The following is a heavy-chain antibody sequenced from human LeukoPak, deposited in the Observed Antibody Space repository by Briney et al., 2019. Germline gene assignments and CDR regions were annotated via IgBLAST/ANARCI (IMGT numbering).Heavy chain of an antibody. J-gene: IGHJ4*02. CDR2: IRHSGYT. CDR3: ARGNNRNGGFYFDH. Sequence: PSETLSLTCTVSGGSISSFYWFWIRQPPGRGLESVGVIRHSGYTSYNPSLKSRVAISVDTSKKQFSLRLSSVTAADTAVYYCARGNNRNGGFYFDHWGQGALVPVSS. D-gene: IGHD1/OR15-1a*01. V-gene: IGHV4-59*01. CDR1: GGSISSFY.